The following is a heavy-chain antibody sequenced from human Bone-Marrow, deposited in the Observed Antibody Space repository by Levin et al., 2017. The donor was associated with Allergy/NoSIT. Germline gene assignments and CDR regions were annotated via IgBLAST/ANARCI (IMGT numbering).Heavy chain of an antibody. J-gene: IGHJ6*02. CDR1: GFTFSDYD. CDR3: AKDLLDFYGRDV. Sequence: SCAASGFTFSDYDMNWIRQAPGKGLEWVSYISSGATIYYADSVQGRFTISRDNAKNSLYLQMNSLRAEDTAVYYCAKDLLDFYGRDVWGQGTTVTVSS. CDR2: ISSGATI. V-gene: IGHV3-11*01.